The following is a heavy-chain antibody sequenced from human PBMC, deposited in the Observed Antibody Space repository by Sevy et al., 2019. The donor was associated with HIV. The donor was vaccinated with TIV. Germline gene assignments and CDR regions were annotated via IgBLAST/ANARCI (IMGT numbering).Heavy chain of an antibody. CDR2: LDHEDGET. J-gene: IGHJ6*02. V-gene: IGHV1-24*01. Sequence: ASVKVSCKVSGYRLIEVSMHWVRQAPGKGLEWMGHLDHEDGETIYAQNFQGRVTMSEDTSTDTAYMEVSSLRSEDTAVYYCAADRGEDYCSGNSCQRHYYYGLDVWGQGTTVTVSS. CDR1: GYRLIEVS. CDR3: AADRGEDYCSGNSCQRHYYYGLDV. D-gene: IGHD2-15*01.